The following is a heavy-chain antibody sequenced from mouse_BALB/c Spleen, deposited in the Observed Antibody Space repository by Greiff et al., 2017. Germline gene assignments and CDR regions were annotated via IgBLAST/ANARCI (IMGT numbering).Heavy chain of an antibody. CDR3: NPYAEDWYFDV. CDR1: GFNIKDYY. Sequence: VQLQQSGAELVRPGASVKLSCTASGFNIKDYYMHWVKQRPEQGLEWIGWIDPENGDTEYAPKFQGKATMTADTSSNTAYLQLSSLTSEDTAVYYCNPYAEDWYFDVWGAGTTVTVSS. V-gene: IGHV14-4*02. D-gene: IGHD1-1*01. CDR2: IDPENGDT. J-gene: IGHJ1*01.